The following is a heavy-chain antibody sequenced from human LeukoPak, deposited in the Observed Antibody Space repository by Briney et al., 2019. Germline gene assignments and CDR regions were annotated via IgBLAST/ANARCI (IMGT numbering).Heavy chain of an antibody. D-gene: IGHD3-22*01. CDR2: ISGSGGST. CDR3: ARDEGYYDGSGHYLRY. J-gene: IGHJ4*02. V-gene: IGHV3-23*01. CDR1: GFTFSSYA. Sequence: GGSLRLSCAASGFTFSSYAMSWVRQTPGKGLEWVSTISGSGGSTYCANSVKGRFTISRDNSKNTLYLQMNSLRAEDTALYYCARDEGYYDGSGHYLRYWGQGTLVTVSS.